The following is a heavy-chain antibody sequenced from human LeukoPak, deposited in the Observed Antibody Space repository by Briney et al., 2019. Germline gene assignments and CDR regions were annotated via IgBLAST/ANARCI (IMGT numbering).Heavy chain of an antibody. Sequence: PGGSLRLSCAASGFTFSSYAMHWVRQAPGKGLKWVAVISYDASSKYYTDSVKGRFTISRDNSKNTLYLQMNTLRADDTAVYFCARDLMATIYYYYGMDVWGRGTTVTVSS. CDR2: ISYDASSK. V-gene: IGHV3-30-3*01. D-gene: IGHD5-24*01. J-gene: IGHJ6*02. CDR3: ARDLMATIYYYYGMDV. CDR1: GFTFSSYA.